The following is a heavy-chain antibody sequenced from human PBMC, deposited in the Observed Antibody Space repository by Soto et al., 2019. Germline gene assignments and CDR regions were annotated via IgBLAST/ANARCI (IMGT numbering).Heavy chain of an antibody. CDR2: IDPSDSYT. CDR3: ARLGYDSSGYYSSGY. V-gene: IGHV5-10-1*01. Sequence: GESLKISCKGSGYSFTSYWISWVRQMPGEGLEWMGRIDPSDSYTNYSPSFQGHVTISADKSISTAYLQWSSLKASDTAMYYCARLGYDSSGYYSSGYWGQGTLVTVSS. D-gene: IGHD3-22*01. CDR1: GYSFTSYW. J-gene: IGHJ4*02.